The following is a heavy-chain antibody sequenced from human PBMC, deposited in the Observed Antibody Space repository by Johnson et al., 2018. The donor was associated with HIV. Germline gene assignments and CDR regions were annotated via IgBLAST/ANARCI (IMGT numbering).Heavy chain of an antibody. CDR2: IYSGGST. J-gene: IGHJ3*02. V-gene: IGHV3-66*01. D-gene: IGHD4-17*01. CDR1: GFTVSSNY. Sequence: VQLVESGGGVVQPGRSLRLSCAASGFTVSSNYMSWVRQAPGKGLEWVSVIYSGGSTYYADSVKGRFTISRDNSKNTLYLQMNSLGAEDTAVYYCAREDLYGAGPDAFDIWGQGTMVTVSS. CDR3: AREDLYGAGPDAFDI.